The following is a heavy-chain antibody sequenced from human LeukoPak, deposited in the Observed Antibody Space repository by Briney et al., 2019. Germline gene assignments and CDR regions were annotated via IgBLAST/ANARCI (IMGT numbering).Heavy chain of an antibody. CDR3: ARDLEQWLSGD. CDR1: GGSFSGYY. J-gene: IGHJ4*02. D-gene: IGHD6-19*01. V-gene: IGHV4-34*01. Sequence: SETLSLTCAVYGGSFSGYYWSWIRQPPGKGLEWIGEINHSGSTNYNPSLKSRVTISVDTSKNQFSLKLSSVTAADTAVYYCARDLEQWLSGDWGQGTLVTVSS. CDR2: INHSGST.